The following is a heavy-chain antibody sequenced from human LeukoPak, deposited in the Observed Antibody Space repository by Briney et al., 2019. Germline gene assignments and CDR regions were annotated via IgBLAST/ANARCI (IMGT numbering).Heavy chain of an antibody. CDR3: ASTRSIGYSSGWYGLGY. CDR1: GYTFTSYG. Sequence: ASVKVSCKASGYTFTSYGISWVRQAPGQGLEWMGWISAYNGNTNYAQKLQGRVTMTTDTSTSTAYMELRSLRSDDTAVYYCASTRSIGYSSGWYGLGYWGQGTLVTVSS. J-gene: IGHJ4*02. D-gene: IGHD6-19*01. V-gene: IGHV1-18*01. CDR2: ISAYNGNT.